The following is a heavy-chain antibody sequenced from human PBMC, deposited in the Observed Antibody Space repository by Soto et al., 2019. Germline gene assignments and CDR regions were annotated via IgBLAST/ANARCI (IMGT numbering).Heavy chain of an antibody. J-gene: IGHJ6*02. D-gene: IGHD2-2*01. CDR2: IYYSGST. CDR3: ARDNAGYCSSTSCRKPYYYYGMDV. Sequence: PSETLSLTCTVSGGSISSYYWSWIRQPPGKGLEWIGYIYYSGSTNYNPSLKSRVTISVDTPKNQFSLKLSSVTAADTAVYYCARDNAGYCSSTSCRKPYYYYGMDVWGQGTTVTVSS. V-gene: IGHV4-59*01. CDR1: GGSISSYY.